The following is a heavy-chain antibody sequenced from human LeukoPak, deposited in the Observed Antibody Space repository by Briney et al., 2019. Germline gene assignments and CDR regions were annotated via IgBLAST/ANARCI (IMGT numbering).Heavy chain of an antibody. CDR2: ISPNSGGT. J-gene: IGHJ6*02. D-gene: IGHD2-2*01. Sequence: ASVKVSCKASGYTFTGYDMHWVRQAPGQGLEWMGWISPNSGGTNYAQKFHGWVTITRDTAISTAYMELSRVGPDATALYSGARGDVVVPAFHYGMDVWGQGTTVTVSS. CDR3: ARGDVVVPAFHYGMDV. CDR1: GYTFTGYD. V-gene: IGHV1-2*04.